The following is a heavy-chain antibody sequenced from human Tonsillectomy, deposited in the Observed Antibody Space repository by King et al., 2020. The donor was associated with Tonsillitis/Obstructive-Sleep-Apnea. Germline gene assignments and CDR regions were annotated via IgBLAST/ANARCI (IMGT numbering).Heavy chain of an antibody. CDR3: ARVPSKDFWSGLYYYYYGMDV. CDR1: GFTFSSYD. D-gene: IGHD3-3*01. J-gene: IGHJ6*02. V-gene: IGHV3-33*01. Sequence: VQLVESGGGVVQPGRSLRLSCAASGFTFSSYDMHWVRQAPGKGLEWVAVIWYDGSNKYYADSVKGRFTISRDNSKNTLYLHMNSLRAEDTAVYYCARVPSKDFWSGLYYYYYGMDVWGQGTTVTVSS. CDR2: IWYDGSNK.